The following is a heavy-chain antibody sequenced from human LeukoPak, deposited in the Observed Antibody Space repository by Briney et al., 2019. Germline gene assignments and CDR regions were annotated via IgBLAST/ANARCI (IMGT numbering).Heavy chain of an antibody. CDR1: GYSFTSYW. V-gene: IGHV5-51*01. CDR3: ARHVHVGSYYYDSSGYKTPGRDYFDY. CDR2: IYPGDSDT. Sequence: GESLKISCKGSGYSFTSYWIGWVRQMPGKGLEWMGIIYPGDSDTRYSPSFQGQVTISADKSISTAYLQWSSLKVSDTAMYYCARHVHVGSYYYDSSGYKTPGRDYFDYWGQGTLVTVSS. J-gene: IGHJ4*02. D-gene: IGHD3-22*01.